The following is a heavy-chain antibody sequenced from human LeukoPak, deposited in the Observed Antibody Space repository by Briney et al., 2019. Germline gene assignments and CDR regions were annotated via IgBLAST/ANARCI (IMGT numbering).Heavy chain of an antibody. D-gene: IGHD5-18*01. Sequence: ASVKVSCKASGYTFTSYYMHWVRQAPGQGLEWMGRINPNSGGTNYAQKFQGRVTMTRDTSISTAYMELSRLRSDDTAVYYCARDGGYSYGYDSSGYYYDYWGQGTLVTVFS. V-gene: IGHV1-2*06. CDR3: ARDGGYSYGYDSSGYYYDY. CDR2: INPNSGGT. J-gene: IGHJ4*02. CDR1: GYTFTSYY.